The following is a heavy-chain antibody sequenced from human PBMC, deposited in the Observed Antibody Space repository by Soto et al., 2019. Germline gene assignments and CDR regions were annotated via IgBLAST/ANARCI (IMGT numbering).Heavy chain of an antibody. D-gene: IGHD3-22*01. CDR3: ARRHYYDSSGYSNWFEP. V-gene: IGHV1-69*13. Sequence: ASVKVSCKASGGTFSSYAISWVRQAPGQGLEWMGGIIPIFGTANYAQKFQGRVTITADESTSTAYMELSSLRSEDTAVYYCARRHYYDSSGYSNWFEPWGQGSLVTVSS. CDR2: IIPIFGTA. J-gene: IGHJ5*02. CDR1: GGTFSSYA.